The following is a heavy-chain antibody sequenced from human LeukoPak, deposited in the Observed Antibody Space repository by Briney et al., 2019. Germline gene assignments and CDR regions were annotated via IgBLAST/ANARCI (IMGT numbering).Heavy chain of an antibody. V-gene: IGHV1-69*13. Sequence: SVKVSCKASGGTFSSYAISWVRQAPGQGLEWMGGIIPIFGTANYAQKFQGRVTITADESTSTAYMELSSLRSEDTAVYYCARELNAGYSYGYNFDYWGQGTLVTVSS. CDR2: IIPIFGTA. D-gene: IGHD5-18*01. CDR3: ARELNAGYSYGYNFDY. J-gene: IGHJ4*02. CDR1: GGTFSSYA.